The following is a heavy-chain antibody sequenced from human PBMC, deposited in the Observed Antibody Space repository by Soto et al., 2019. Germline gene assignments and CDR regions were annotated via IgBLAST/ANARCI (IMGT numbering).Heavy chain of an antibody. Sequence: PSETLSLTCTFSGASISSSSYYWGWIRQPPGKGLEWIGSMYYSGSTNYNPSLKSRVTISVDTSKNQFSLKLSSVTAADTAVYYCARRTSSGWDRTPFYYYYYYMDVWGKGTTVTVSS. V-gene: IGHV4-39*07. D-gene: IGHD6-19*01. CDR2: MYYSGST. CDR3: ARRTSSGWDRTPFYYYYYYMDV. J-gene: IGHJ6*03. CDR1: GASISSSSYY.